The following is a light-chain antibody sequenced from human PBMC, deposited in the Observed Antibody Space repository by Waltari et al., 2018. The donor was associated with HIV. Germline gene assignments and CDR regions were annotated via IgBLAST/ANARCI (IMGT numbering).Light chain of an antibody. CDR1: RSDVGGSKY. Sequence: QSALTQPRSVSGSPGQSVTISCTATRSDVGGSKYVSWYQQHPGKAPKLMIYDVGKRPSGVPDRFSGSKSGNTASLTISGLQAEDEADYYCCSHALSNTWVFGGGTKLTVL. V-gene: IGLV2-11*01. CDR3: CSHALSNTWV. J-gene: IGLJ3*02. CDR2: DVG.